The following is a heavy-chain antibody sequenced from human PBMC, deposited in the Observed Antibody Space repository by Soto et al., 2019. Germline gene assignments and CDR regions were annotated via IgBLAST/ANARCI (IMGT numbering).Heavy chain of an antibody. J-gene: IGHJ2*01. V-gene: IGHV4-59*01. D-gene: IGHD3-16*01. CDR2: VHYSGST. Sequence: QVQLQESGPGLVKPSETLSLTCTVSGGSISTYYWSWIRQTPGKGLEWIAYVHYSGSTNYNPSLRSRVTISVDTSKDHFSLWLTSVTAADTAVYYCARVTWASSWYFDLWGRGTLVTVSS. CDR1: GGSISTYY. CDR3: ARVTWASSWYFDL.